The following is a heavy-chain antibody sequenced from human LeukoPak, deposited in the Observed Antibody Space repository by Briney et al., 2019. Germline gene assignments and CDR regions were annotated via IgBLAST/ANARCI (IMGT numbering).Heavy chain of an antibody. Sequence: SETLSLTCAVYGGSFSGYYWSWIRQPPGKGPEWIGEINHSGSTNYNPSLKSRVTISVDTSKNQFSLKLSSVTAADTAVYYCARGVDGELSNWGQGTLVTVSS. CDR3: ARGVDGELSN. J-gene: IGHJ4*02. CDR2: INHSGST. V-gene: IGHV4-34*01. CDR1: GGSFSGYY. D-gene: IGHD1-7*01.